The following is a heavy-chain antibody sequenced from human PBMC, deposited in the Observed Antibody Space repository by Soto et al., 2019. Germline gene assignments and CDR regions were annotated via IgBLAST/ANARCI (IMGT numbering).Heavy chain of an antibody. CDR2: IYSGGST. J-gene: IGHJ6*03. CDR1: GFTVSSNY. Sequence: EVQLVESGGGLVQPGGSLRLSCAASGFTVSSNYMSWVRQAPGKGLEWVSVIYSGGSTYYADSVKGRFTISRDNSKNTLYIQMNSLRAEDTAVYYCARDPGIVVVPAAKEGAYYYYYMDVWGKGTTVTVSS. V-gene: IGHV3-66*01. CDR3: ARDPGIVVVPAAKEGAYYYYYMDV. D-gene: IGHD2-2*01.